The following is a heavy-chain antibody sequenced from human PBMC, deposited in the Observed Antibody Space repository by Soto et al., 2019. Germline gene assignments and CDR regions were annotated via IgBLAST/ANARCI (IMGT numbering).Heavy chain of an antibody. CDR2: ISYDGSNK. Sequence: GGSLRLSCAASGFTFSSYGMHWVRQAPGKGLEWVAVISYDGSNKYHADSVKGRFTISRDNSKNTLYLQMNSLRAEDTAVYYCAKGGARASDFWSGYPSGYFDYWGQGTLVTVSS. D-gene: IGHD3-3*01. CDR1: GFTFSSYG. CDR3: AKGGARASDFWSGYPSGYFDY. V-gene: IGHV3-30*18. J-gene: IGHJ4*02.